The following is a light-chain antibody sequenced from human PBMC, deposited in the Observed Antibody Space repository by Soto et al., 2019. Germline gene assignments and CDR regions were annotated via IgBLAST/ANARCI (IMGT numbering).Light chain of an antibody. Sequence: QSALTQPPSVSAAPGQKVTISCSGSSSNIGNNYVFWYQQLPGTAPKLLIYDNDKRPSGIPDRFSGSKSGTSATLGITGLQTGDDADYYCATWDSSLSAGVFGGGTKLTVL. V-gene: IGLV1-51*01. J-gene: IGLJ2*01. CDR2: DND. CDR1: SSNIGNNY. CDR3: ATWDSSLSAGV.